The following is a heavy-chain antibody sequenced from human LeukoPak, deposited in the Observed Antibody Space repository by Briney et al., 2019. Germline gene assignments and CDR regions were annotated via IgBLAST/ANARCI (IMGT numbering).Heavy chain of an antibody. CDR3: VRDKDWGFDY. CDR2: ISGSSNII. V-gene: IGHV3-48*02. CDR1: GFTFSSYS. Sequence: GGSLRLSCAASGFTFSSYSMNWVRQAPGKGLEWVSYISGSSNIINYADSVKGRFTISRDNAKNSLYLQMNSLRDEDTAVYYCVRDKDWGFDYWGQGTLVTVTS. D-gene: IGHD3-16*01. J-gene: IGHJ4*02.